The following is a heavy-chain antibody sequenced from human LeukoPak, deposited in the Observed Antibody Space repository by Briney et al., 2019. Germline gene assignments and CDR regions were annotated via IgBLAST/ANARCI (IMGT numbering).Heavy chain of an antibody. CDR1: GGSFSGYY. Sequence: PSETLSLTCAVYGGSFSGYYWSWIRQPPGKGLEWIGEINHSGSTNYNPSLKSRVTISVDTSKNQFSLKLSSVTAADTAVYYCARVQDYYDKYNWFDPWGQGTLVTVSS. D-gene: IGHD3-22*01. J-gene: IGHJ5*02. CDR2: INHSGST. CDR3: ARVQDYYDKYNWFDP. V-gene: IGHV4-34*01.